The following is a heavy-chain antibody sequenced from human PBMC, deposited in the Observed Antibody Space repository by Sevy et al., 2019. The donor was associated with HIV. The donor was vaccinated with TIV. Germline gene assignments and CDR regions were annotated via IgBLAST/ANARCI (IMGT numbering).Heavy chain of an antibody. J-gene: IGHJ6*02. CDR1: GFTFSSYS. Sequence: GGSLRLSCAASGFTFSSYSMNWVRQAPGKGLEWVSSISSSSSYIYYADSVKGRFTISRDNAKNSLYLQMNSLRAEDTAVYYCARAPYGGNSPVIVRYYGMDVWGQGTTVTVSS. D-gene: IGHD2-21*01. CDR2: ISSSSSYI. CDR3: ARAPYGGNSPVIVRYYGMDV. V-gene: IGHV3-21*01.